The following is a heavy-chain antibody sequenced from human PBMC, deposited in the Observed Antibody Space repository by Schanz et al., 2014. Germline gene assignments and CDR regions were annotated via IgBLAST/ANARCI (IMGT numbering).Heavy chain of an antibody. D-gene: IGHD3-3*01. CDR1: GFTFSDNF. Sequence: QVQLVESGGGLVKPGGSLRLSCAASGFTFSDNFMSWIRQAPGKGLEWISYITTSTSYTNYADSVKGRFTISRDNAKNSLYLQMNSLRVEDTAVYYCASYDFWSGYSFDPWGQGTLVTVSS. CDR2: ITTSTSYT. V-gene: IGHV3-11*06. CDR3: ASYDFWSGYSFDP. J-gene: IGHJ5*02.